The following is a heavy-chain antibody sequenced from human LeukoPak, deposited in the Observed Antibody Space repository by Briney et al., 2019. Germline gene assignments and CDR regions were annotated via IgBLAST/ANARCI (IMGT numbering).Heavy chain of an antibody. CDR2: IDYDGSKK. CDR1: GFTFCNHG. V-gene: IGHV3-74*01. J-gene: IGHJ4*02. D-gene: IGHD6-25*01. Sequence: GGSLRLSCTASGFTFCNHGMHWVRQAPGKGLGWGSGIDYDGSKKDYADSVKGRFTISRDKAKNTLYLHMNSLRADDTAVYYCVRGINAACSNWGQGALVTVSS. CDR3: VRGINAACSN.